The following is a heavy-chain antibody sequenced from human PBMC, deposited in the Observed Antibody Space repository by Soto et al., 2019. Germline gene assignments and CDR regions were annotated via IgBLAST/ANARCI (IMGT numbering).Heavy chain of an antibody. Sequence: QLQLQESGPGLVKPSETLSLTCTVSGGSISSSSYWGWTRQPPGKGVEGIGSIYSIGSTYSNPSLKSRVTISVDTSKYQFSLKLSSVAAADTAVYYCRRTSGYRTDVWGQGTTVTVSS. D-gene: IGHD6-13*01. CDR1: GGSISSSSY. V-gene: IGHV4-39*01. CDR2: IYSIGST. J-gene: IGHJ6*02. CDR3: RRTSGYRTDV.